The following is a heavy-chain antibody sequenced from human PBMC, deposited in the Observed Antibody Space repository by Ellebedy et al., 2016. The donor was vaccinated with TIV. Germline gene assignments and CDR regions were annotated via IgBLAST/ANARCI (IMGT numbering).Heavy chain of an antibody. V-gene: IGHV3-23*01. Sequence: GESLKISXAASGFTFSDYAMSWVRQTPGRGLEWVSAIYGSGSRTYYADSVRGRFTISRDNSKSTLYLQMNSLGADDTAVYYCAKDYRDLYNSGWYFFHEWGQGTLVTVSS. CDR3: AKDYRDLYNSGWYFFHE. CDR1: GFTFSDYA. J-gene: IGHJ4*02. D-gene: IGHD6-19*01. CDR2: IYGSGSRT.